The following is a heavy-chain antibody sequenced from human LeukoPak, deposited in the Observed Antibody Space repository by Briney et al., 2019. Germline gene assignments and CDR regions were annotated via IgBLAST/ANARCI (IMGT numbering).Heavy chain of an antibody. J-gene: IGHJ3*02. CDR2: IYYSGST. CDR1: GGSISSYY. Sequence: SETLSLTCTVSGGSISSYYWSWIWQPPGKGLEWIGYIYYSGSTNYNPSLKSRVTISVDTSKNQFSLKLSSVTAADTAVYYCARYSDPGSYPDAFDIWGQGTMVTVSS. CDR3: ARYSDPGSYPDAFDI. D-gene: IGHD1-26*01. V-gene: IGHV4-59*01.